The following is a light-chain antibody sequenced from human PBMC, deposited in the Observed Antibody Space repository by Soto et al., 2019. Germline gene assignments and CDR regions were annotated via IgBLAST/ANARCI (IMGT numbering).Light chain of an antibody. V-gene: IGLV2-8*01. CDR3: SSYAGSNNFV. CDR1: RSDVGGYKY. CDR2: EVS. Sequence: QSALTQPPSASGSPGQSVTISCTRTRSDVGGYKYVSWYQQHPGKAPKLMIYEVSKRPSGVPDRFSGSKSGNTASLTVSGLQAEDEAEYYCSSYAGSNNFVFGTGTKLTVL. J-gene: IGLJ1*01.